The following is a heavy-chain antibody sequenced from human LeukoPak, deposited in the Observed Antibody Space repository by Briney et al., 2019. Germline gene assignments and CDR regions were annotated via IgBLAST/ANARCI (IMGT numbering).Heavy chain of an antibody. CDR1: GFTFAKYA. D-gene: IGHD6-13*01. Sequence: GGSLRLSCVASGFTFAKYAMSWVRQAPGRGLEWVSAISSGGSTYYTDSVKGRFTISRDNSKNTLYLQMNSLRAEDTAVYYCAREMSSSWYDYWGQGTLVTVSS. J-gene: IGHJ4*02. CDR3: AREMSSSWYDY. CDR2: ISSGGST. V-gene: IGHV3-23*01.